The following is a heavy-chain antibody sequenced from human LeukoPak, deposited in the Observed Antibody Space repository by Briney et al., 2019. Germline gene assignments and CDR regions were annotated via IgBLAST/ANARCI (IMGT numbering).Heavy chain of an antibody. CDR1: GGSISSSNW. Sequence: PSETLSLTCAVSGGSISSSNWWSWVRQPPGKGLEWIGEIYHSGSTNYNPSLKSPVTISVDKSKNQFSLKLSSVTAADTAVYYCARDNCSGGSCYSSRVEAFDIWGQGTMVTVSS. CDR2: IYHSGST. D-gene: IGHD2-15*01. CDR3: ARDNCSGGSCYSSRVEAFDI. V-gene: IGHV4-4*02. J-gene: IGHJ3*02.